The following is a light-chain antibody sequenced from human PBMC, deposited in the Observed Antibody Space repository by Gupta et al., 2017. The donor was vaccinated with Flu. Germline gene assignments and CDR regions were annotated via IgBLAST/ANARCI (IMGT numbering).Light chain of an antibody. V-gene: IGLV2-8*01. CDR3: SSYAGSYIYV. J-gene: IGLJ1*01. CDR2: ETN. Sequence: QSALTQPPSASGSPGQSVTISCTGTSSDVGDNNHVAWYQQYPAKAPKLMMFETNKRPSGVPDRFSGSKSGNTASLTVSGLQAEDEADYYCSSYAGSYIYVFGTGTKVTV. CDR1: SSDVGDNNH.